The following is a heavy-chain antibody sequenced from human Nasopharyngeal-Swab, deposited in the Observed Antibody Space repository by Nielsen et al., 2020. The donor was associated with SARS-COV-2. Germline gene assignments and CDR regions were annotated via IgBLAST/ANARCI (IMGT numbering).Heavy chain of an antibody. D-gene: IGHD3-22*01. Sequence: GESLKISCAASGFTFSSYVMSWVRQAPGKGLEWVSAISGSGGSTYYADSVKGRFTISRDNSKNTLYLQMNSLRAEDTDVYYCAKEPNSSGYYYYYYMDVWGKGTTVTVSS. CDR2: ISGSGGST. CDR3: AKEPNSSGYYYYYYMDV. J-gene: IGHJ6*03. CDR1: GFTFSSYV. V-gene: IGHV3-23*01.